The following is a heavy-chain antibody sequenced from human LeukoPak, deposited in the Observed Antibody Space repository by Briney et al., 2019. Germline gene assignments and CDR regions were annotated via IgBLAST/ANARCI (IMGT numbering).Heavy chain of an antibody. V-gene: IGHV3-74*01. CDR2: IDSDGNST. CDR1: GFTFSSYW. Sequence: GGSLRLSCAASGFTFSSYWMHWVRQAPGKGLVWVSRIDSDGNSTAYADSVKGRFTISRDNAKNTLYLQMNSLRAEDTAVYYCASEGTTGTTWGPDYWGQGTLVTVSS. D-gene: IGHD1-1*01. J-gene: IGHJ4*02. CDR3: ASEGTTGTTWGPDY.